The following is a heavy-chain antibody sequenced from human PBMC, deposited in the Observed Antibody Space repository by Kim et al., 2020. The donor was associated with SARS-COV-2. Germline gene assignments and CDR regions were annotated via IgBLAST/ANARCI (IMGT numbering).Heavy chain of an antibody. CDR1: GFTFSMYG. CDR2: ISAGGERT. V-gene: IGHV3-23*01. Sequence: GGSLRLSCAASGFTFSMYGMNWVRQAPGKGLEWVSGISAGGERTYYADSVRGRFTISRDNSKNTLFLQMNSLRAEDTAVYYCAKATGGGPLYWGQGTLVTVSS. J-gene: IGHJ4*02. CDR3: AKATGGGPLY. D-gene: IGHD2-15*01.